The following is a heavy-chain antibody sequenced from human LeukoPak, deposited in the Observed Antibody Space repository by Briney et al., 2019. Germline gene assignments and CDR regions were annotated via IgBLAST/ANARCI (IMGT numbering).Heavy chain of an antibody. J-gene: IGHJ4*02. V-gene: IGHV3-23*01. Sequence: GGSLRLSCALSGFTLSEHAWSWVCQAPGKGLQWVSGIIDVGDTYYADSVKGRFTISRDFSKNTVYLQMNSLRAEDTATYYCVKDYCRGANCPLPFFDSWGQGTLVTVSS. CDR2: IIDVGDT. D-gene: IGHD2-15*01. CDR3: VKDYCRGANCPLPFFDS. CDR1: GFTLSEHA.